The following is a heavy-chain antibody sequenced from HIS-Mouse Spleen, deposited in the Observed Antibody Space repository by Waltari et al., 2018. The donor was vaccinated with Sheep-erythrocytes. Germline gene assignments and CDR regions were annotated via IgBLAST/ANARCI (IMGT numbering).Heavy chain of an antibody. J-gene: IGHJ4*02. Sequence: QVQLVQSGAAVKKPGSSVKVSCKASGVTFSSYAISCVRQAPGQGLEWMGRIIPILGIANYAQKFQGRVTITADKSTSTAYMELSSLRSEDTAVYYCAQTGATTPHFDYWGQGTLVTVSS. CDR1: GVTFSSYA. D-gene: IGHD1-26*01. CDR3: AQTGATTPHFDY. CDR2: IIPILGIA. V-gene: IGHV1-69*04.